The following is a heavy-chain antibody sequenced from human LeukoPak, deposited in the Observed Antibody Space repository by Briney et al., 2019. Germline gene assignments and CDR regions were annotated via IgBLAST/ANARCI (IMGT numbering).Heavy chain of an antibody. J-gene: IGHJ6*02. V-gene: IGHV3-7*05. D-gene: IGHD1-1*01. CDR1: GVTFSSYW. CDR2: IKQDGSEK. CDR3: AGGTGMDV. Sequence: GGSLRLSCAASGVTFSSYWMSWVRQAPGKGREWVASIKQDGSEKYYVDFVKGRFSIYRDNAKNSLYLQMNSLGADETAVYYCAGGTGMDVWGQGTTVTVSS.